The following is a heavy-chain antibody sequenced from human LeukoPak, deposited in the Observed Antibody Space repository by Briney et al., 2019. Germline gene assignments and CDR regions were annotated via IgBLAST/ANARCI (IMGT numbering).Heavy chain of an antibody. Sequence: SETLSLTCAVYGGPFSGYYWSWIRQPPGKGLEWIGEINHSGSTNYNPSLKSRVTISVDTSKNQFSLKLSSVTAADTAVYYCARGGGIAAAGIGYWGQGTLVTVSS. CDR1: GGPFSGYY. D-gene: IGHD6-13*01. V-gene: IGHV4-34*01. J-gene: IGHJ4*02. CDR2: INHSGST. CDR3: ARGGGIAAAGIGY.